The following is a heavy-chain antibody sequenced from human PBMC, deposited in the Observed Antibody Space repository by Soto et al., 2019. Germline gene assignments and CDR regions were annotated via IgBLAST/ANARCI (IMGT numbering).Heavy chain of an antibody. V-gene: IGHV3-23*01. CDR1: GFTFSSYA. J-gene: IGHJ4*02. D-gene: IGHD2-21*02. CDR2: ISGSGGST. Sequence: GGSLRLSCAASGFTFSSYAMSWVRQAPGKGLEWVSAISGSGGSTYYADSVKGRFTISRDNSKNTLYLQMNSLRAEDTAVYYCAKAPAYCGGDCYFGPWDYWGQGTLVTVSS. CDR3: AKAPAYCGGDCYFGPWDY.